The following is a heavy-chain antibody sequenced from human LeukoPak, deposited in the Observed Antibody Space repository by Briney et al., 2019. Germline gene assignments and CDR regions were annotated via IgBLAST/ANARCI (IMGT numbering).Heavy chain of an antibody. CDR1: GYTFNSYG. J-gene: IGHJ3*02. V-gene: IGHV1-2*02. D-gene: IGHD3-22*01. Sequence: ASVKVSCKASGYTFNSYGISWVRQAPGQGLEWMGWINPSSGGTNYAQKFQGRVTVTRDTSISTAYMDLSRLRSDDTAVYYCARAGVWDYSDSSGYHNAAFDIWGQGTMVTVSS. CDR3: ARAGVWDYSDSSGYHNAAFDI. CDR2: INPSSGGT.